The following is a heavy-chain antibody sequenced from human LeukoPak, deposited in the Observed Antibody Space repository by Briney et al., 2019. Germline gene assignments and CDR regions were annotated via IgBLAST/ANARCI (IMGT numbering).Heavy chain of an antibody. D-gene: IGHD3-3*01. J-gene: IGHJ6*03. CDR2: IYTSGST. Sequence: PSQTLSLTCTVSGGSISSGSYYWSWIRQPAGKGLEWIGRIYTSGSTNYNPSLKSRVTISVDTSKNQFSLKLSSVTAADTAVYYCARGLWSGYYYYYYMDVWGKGTTVTVS. CDR1: GGSISSGSYY. V-gene: IGHV4-61*02. CDR3: ARGLWSGYYYYYYMDV.